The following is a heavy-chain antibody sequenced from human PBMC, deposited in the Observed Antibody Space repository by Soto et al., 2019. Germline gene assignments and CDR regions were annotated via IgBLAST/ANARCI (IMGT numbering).Heavy chain of an antibody. V-gene: IGHV3-48*02. CDR1: VFTFSIYS. Sequence: LRLSCAATVFTFSIYSMHWVRQAPGKGLEWVSYISSSSSTIYYADSVKGRFTISRDNAKNSLYLQMNSLRDEDTAVYYCARERSGGGYCSGGSCYSPWFDPWGQGTLVTVSS. J-gene: IGHJ5*02. D-gene: IGHD2-15*01. CDR3: ARERSGGGYCSGGSCYSPWFDP. CDR2: ISSSSSTI.